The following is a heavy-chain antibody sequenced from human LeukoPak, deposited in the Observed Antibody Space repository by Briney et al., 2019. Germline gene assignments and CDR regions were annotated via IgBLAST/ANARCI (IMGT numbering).Heavy chain of an antibody. CDR1: GYTFTSYG. CDR3: AKKYRRPYYYDSSGYYIPFDI. J-gene: IGHJ3*02. CDR2: ISAYKGHT. D-gene: IGHD3-22*01. Sequence: ASVELSCKASGYTFTSYGIKWGRQAPGHGLEWMGWISAYKGHTNYAQNLQGRVTMTPDTSTSTAYIELRSLRSDDTAVYYCAKKYRRPYYYDSSGYYIPFDIWGQGTMVTVSS. V-gene: IGHV1-18*01.